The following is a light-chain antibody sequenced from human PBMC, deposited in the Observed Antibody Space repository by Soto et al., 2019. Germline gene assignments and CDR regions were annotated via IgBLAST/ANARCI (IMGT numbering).Light chain of an antibody. CDR3: KKYNSAPRT. Sequence: DIQMTQAPSSPSASVGYSLTMNCRASQGIANYLAWYQHKPGKVPNLLIYAASTLQSGVPSRFSGGGSGTDFTLAISSLQTKDVATYYCKKYNSAPRTFGKGTEVDIK. CDR1: QGIANY. J-gene: IGKJ1*01. CDR2: AAS. V-gene: IGKV1-27*01.